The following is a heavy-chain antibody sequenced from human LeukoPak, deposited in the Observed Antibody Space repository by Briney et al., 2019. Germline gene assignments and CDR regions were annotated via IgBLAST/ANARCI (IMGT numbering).Heavy chain of an antibody. Sequence: PSETLSLTCAVSGVAFADYYWAWVRQTPGKGLEWIGEINHSGYANYSPSLKSRVTLSIDTSRKQFSLNLRSVTVADAGTYYCTRMTTGHDYWGQGTLVTVSS. V-gene: IGHV4-34*01. CDR1: GVAFADYY. D-gene: IGHD4-17*01. CDR2: INHSGYA. J-gene: IGHJ4*02. CDR3: TRMTTGHDY.